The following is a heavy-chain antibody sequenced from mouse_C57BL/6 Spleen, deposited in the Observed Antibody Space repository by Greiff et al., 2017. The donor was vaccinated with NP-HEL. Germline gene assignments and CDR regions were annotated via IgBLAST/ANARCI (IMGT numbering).Heavy chain of an antibody. CDR1: GYTFTSYG. CDR3: ARWGTTVVATTTDY. J-gene: IGHJ2*01. D-gene: IGHD1-1*01. V-gene: IGHV1-81*01. CDR2: IYPRSGNT. Sequence: VKLMESGAELARPGASVKLSCKASGYTFTSYGISWVKQRTGQGLEWIGEIYPRSGNTYYNEKFKGKATLTADKSSSTAYMELRSLTSEDSAVYFCARWGTTVVATTTDYWGQGTTLTVSS.